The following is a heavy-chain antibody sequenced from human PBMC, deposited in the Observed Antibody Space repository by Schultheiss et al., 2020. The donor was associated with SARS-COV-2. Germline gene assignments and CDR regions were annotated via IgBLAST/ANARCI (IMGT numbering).Heavy chain of an antibody. CDR1: GGSVSSPTYF. Sequence: SQTLSLTCTVSGGSVSSPTYFWSWIRQPPGKGLEWIGYIYYSGSTYYNPSLKSRVTISVDTSKNQFSLKLSSVTAEDTAVYYCAADPLPPEYCSSTSCHGPPDAFDIWGQGTMVTVSS. CDR2: IYYSGST. CDR3: AADPLPPEYCSSTSCHGPPDAFDI. V-gene: IGHV4-61*01. D-gene: IGHD2-2*01. J-gene: IGHJ3*02.